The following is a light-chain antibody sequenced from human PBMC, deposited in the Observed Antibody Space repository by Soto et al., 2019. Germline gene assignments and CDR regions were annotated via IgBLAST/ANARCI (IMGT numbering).Light chain of an antibody. CDR2: AAS. J-gene: IGKJ1*01. CDR3: QHYDSLPRT. CDR1: QDISYY. Sequence: DIQMTQSPSSLSTSVGDRVTITCQASQDISYYLNWYQQRPGTAPKLLIYAASNLEAGVPSRFSGSGSGTHFTFTISSLQPDDFATYYCQHYDSLPRTFDQGTKLEI. V-gene: IGKV1-33*01.